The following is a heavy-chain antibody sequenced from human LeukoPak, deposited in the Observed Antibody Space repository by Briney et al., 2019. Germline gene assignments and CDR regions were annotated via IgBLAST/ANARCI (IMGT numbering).Heavy chain of an antibody. J-gene: IGHJ5*02. V-gene: IGHV3-30*04. CDR1: GFTFSSYA. CDR2: ISYDGSNK. Sequence: PGRSLRLSCAASGFTFSSYAMHWVRQAPGKGLEWVAVISYDGSNKYYADSVKGRFTISRDNSKNTLCLQMNSLRAEDTAVYYCARDQSSSWLDWFDPWGQGTLVTVSS. D-gene: IGHD6-13*01. CDR3: ARDQSSSWLDWFDP.